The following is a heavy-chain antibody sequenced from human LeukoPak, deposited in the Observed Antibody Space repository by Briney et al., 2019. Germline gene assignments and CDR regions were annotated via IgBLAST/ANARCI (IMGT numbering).Heavy chain of an antibody. Sequence: SETLSLTCTVSGGSISSYYWSWIRQPPGKGLEWIGYIYTSGSTNYNPSLKSRVTISVDTSKNQFSLKLSSVTAADTAVYYCARQGSSLYYYYYMDVWGKGTTVTVPS. V-gene: IGHV4-4*09. J-gene: IGHJ6*03. CDR2: IYTSGST. D-gene: IGHD6-6*01. CDR1: GGSISSYY. CDR3: ARQGSSLYYYYYMDV.